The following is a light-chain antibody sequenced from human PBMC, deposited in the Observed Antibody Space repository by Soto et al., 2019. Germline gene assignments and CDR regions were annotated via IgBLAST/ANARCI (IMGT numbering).Light chain of an antibody. Sequence: DIQMTQSPSTLSASVGDIVTITCRASQSISNWLAWYQQKPGKAPKLLIYYASSLASGVPTRFSGSGSGTEYTLTISSLQPVDFATYYCQQYNRSPWTFGQGTKVEIK. CDR3: QQYNRSPWT. CDR1: QSISNW. CDR2: YAS. J-gene: IGKJ1*01. V-gene: IGKV1-5*01.